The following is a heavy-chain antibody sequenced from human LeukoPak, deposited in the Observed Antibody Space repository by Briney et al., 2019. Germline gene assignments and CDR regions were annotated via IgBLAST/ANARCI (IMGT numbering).Heavy chain of an antibody. J-gene: IGHJ4*02. V-gene: IGHV3-30*18. D-gene: IGHD1-1*01. CDR3: AKEWGTQVHFDY. CDR2: ISYDGSNK. Sequence: QTGGSLRLSCAASGFTFSSYGMHWVRQAPGKGLEWVAVISYDGSNKYYADSVKGRFTISRDNSKNTLYLQTNSLRAEDTAVYYCAKEWGTQVHFDYWGQGTLVTVSS. CDR1: GFTFSSYG.